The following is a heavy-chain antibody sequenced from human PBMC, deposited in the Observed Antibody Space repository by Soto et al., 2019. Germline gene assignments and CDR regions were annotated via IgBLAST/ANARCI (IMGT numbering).Heavy chain of an antibody. Sequence: SLRLSCAASGFTFSTYAMNWVRQAPGKGLEWVSSITGSGDTTYYADSVKGRFTISRDNSKNTLYLQMNSLRAEDTAVYYCAKQWPDDYWGQGTLVTVSS. D-gene: IGHD6-19*01. CDR3: AKQWPDDY. CDR1: GFTFSTYA. J-gene: IGHJ4*02. V-gene: IGHV3-23*01. CDR2: ITGSGDTT.